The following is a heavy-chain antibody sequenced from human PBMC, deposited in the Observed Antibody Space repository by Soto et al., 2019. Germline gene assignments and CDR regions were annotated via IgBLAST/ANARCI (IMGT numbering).Heavy chain of an antibody. J-gene: IGHJ6*02. CDR3: ERARTRYRSSLLGMDV. V-gene: IGHV3-33*01. CDR1: GFTFSIYG. Sequence: GGALRLSFAASGFTFSIYGMHWVRQAPGKGLEGVEVIWYDGSNKYYEDSVKGRLTISRDNSKNTLYLKMKRMRAEDTDVYYCERARTRYRSSLLGMDVWGQGTTVTVSS. D-gene: IGHD6-6*01. CDR2: IWYDGSNK.